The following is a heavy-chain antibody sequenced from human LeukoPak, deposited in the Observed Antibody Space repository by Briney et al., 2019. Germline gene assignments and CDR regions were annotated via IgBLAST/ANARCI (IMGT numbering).Heavy chain of an antibody. D-gene: IGHD5-12*01. CDR3: AKLIPYSGWPYDY. CDR1: GFTVSGNY. J-gene: IGHJ4*02. V-gene: IGHV3-23*01. CDR2: ITDNGGTS. Sequence: GGSLRLSCAASGFTVSGNYMSWVRQAPGKGLEWVSTITDNGGTSYYADSVKGRFTISRDSSKNMLYLQMNSVRVEDTALYYCAKLIPYSGWPYDYWGQGTLVTVSS.